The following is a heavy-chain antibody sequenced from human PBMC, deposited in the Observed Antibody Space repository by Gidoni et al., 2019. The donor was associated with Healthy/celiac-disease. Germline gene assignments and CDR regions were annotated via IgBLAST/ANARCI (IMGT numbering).Heavy chain of an antibody. CDR2: IYYSGST. CDR1: GGSISSSSYY. Sequence: QLQLQESGPGLVKPSETLSLTCTVSGGSISSSSYYWGWIRQPPGKGLEWIGSIYYSGSTYYNPSLKSRVTISVDTSKNQFSLKLSSVTAADTAVYYCARETRFPLGGMDAWGQGTTVTVSS. V-gene: IGHV4-39*01. D-gene: IGHD2-2*01. J-gene: IGHJ6*02. CDR3: ARETRFPLGGMDA.